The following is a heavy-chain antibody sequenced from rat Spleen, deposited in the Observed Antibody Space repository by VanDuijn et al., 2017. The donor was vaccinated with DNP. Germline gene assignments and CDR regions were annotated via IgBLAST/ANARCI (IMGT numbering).Heavy chain of an antibody. CDR1: GSSITSRYK. CDR2: INSVGSA. Sequence: EVQLQESGPGLVRPSQSLSLTCSVTGSSITSRYKWNWIRKFPGNKLEWMGNINSVGSANFNPSLKSRISITRDTSENQFFLQINSVTTEDTATYYCARSPTYYGYTYGFPNWGQGTLVTVSS. V-gene: IGHV3-3*01. CDR3: ARSPTYYGYTYGFPN. J-gene: IGHJ3*01. D-gene: IGHD1-9*01.